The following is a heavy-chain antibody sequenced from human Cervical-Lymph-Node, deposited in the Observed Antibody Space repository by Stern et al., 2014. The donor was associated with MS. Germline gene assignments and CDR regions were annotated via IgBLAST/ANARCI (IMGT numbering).Heavy chain of an antibody. Sequence: VQLLQSGAEVKKPGSSVKVSCQASGGTFNGYAINWLRQAPGQGPEWMGGIIPILGIANYEQKSKGIVTITADDSTRTSSMQLSSLTSNDKAVYYCARDGRHINQYGLDVWGQGTTVTVSS. CDR1: GGTFNGYA. J-gene: IGHJ6*02. CDR3: ARDGRHINQYGLDV. CDR2: IIPILGIA. V-gene: IGHV1-69*01.